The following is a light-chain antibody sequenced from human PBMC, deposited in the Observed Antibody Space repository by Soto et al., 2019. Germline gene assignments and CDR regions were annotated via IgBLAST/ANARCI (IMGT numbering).Light chain of an antibody. J-gene: IGKJ1*01. V-gene: IGKV3-20*01. Sequence: EVVLTQSPGTLSLSPGERVTLSCRASQSVATSYLAWYQQKPGRAPRPLFYSASSRATGIPARFGGSGSGTAFTLTISRLETDDFAVYYWHHFGSVSETFGQGANVEI. CDR1: QSVATSY. CDR3: HHFGSVSET. CDR2: SAS.